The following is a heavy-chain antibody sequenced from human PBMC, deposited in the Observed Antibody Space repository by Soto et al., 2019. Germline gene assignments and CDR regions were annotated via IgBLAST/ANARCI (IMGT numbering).Heavy chain of an antibody. CDR3: ARLSTGFCTKNTCQHYFGMDV. Sequence: GESLKISCQASGYTFSAFWITWVRQMPGKGLEWMATIDPRDSYSNYSLSFQGHVTISADKSIGSAYLHWSTLEASDTAIYYCARLSTGFCTKNTCQHYFGMDVWGQGTTVTVYS. CDR2: IDPRDSYS. J-gene: IGHJ6*02. V-gene: IGHV5-10-1*01. D-gene: IGHD2-8*01. CDR1: GYTFSAFW.